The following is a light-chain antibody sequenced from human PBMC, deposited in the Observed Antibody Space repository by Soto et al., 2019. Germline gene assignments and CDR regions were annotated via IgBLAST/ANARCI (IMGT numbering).Light chain of an antibody. CDR2: GAS. CDR3: QQYGSSPT. CDR1: QSVSSSY. V-gene: IGKV3-20*01. Sequence: EIVLTQSPGTLYLSPGERATLSCRASQSVSSSYLAWYQQKPGQAPRLLIYGASSRATGIPNRFSGCGSGTDFTLTISRLEPEDFAVYYCQQYGSSPTFGQGTKVE. J-gene: IGKJ1*01.